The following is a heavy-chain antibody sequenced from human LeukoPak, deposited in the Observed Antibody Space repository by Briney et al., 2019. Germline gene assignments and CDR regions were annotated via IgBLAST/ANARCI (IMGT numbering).Heavy chain of an antibody. CDR1: GFTVSSNY. V-gene: IGHV3-53*01. D-gene: IGHD3-10*01. J-gene: IGHJ5*02. CDR2: IYSGGST. Sequence: GGSLRLSCAASGFTVSSNYMSWVRQAPGKGLEWVSVIYSGGSTYYAYSVKGRFTISRDNSKNTLYLQMNSLRAEDTAVYYCARHNTYYYGSGSYYLNWFDPWGQGTLVTVSS. CDR3: ARHNTYYYGSGSYYLNWFDP.